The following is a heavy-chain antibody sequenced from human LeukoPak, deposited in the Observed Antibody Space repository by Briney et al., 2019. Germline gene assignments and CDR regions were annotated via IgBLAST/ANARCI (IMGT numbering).Heavy chain of an antibody. J-gene: IGHJ4*02. Sequence: PGGSLRLSCAASGFMFADYGMTWVRQVPGKGLEWVSVIYSGGSTYYADSVKGRFTISRDNSKNTLYLQMNSLRAEDTAVYYCARVYYYGSGSYYKVFDYWGQGTLVTVSS. V-gene: IGHV3-53*01. CDR3: ARVYYYGSGSYYKVFDY. CDR1: GFMFADYG. CDR2: IYSGGST. D-gene: IGHD3-10*01.